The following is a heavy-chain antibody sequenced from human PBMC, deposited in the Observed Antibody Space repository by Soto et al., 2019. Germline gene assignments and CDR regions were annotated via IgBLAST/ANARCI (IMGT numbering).Heavy chain of an antibody. J-gene: IGHJ4*02. V-gene: IGHV4-31*03. Sequence: PSETLSLTCTVSCGSISSGGYYWSWIRQHPGKGLERIGYIYYSGSNYYNPSLKSRVTISVDTSKNQFSLKLSSVTAADTAVYYCARAAMGEDYFDYWGQGTLVTVSS. D-gene: IGHD2-2*01. CDR2: IYYSGSN. CDR3: ARAAMGEDYFDY. CDR1: CGSISSGGYY.